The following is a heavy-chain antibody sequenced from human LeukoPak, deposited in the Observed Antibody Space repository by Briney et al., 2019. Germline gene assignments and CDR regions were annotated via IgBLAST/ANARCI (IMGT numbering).Heavy chain of an antibody. CDR3: TTWIGEFDAFDI. V-gene: IGHV3-15*01. CDR1: GFTFSNAW. Sequence: NPGGSLRLSCAASGFTFSNAWMSWVRQAPGKGLEWVGRIKSKTDGGTTDYAAPVKGRFTISRDDPKNTLYLQMNSLKTEDTAVYYCTTWIGEFDAFDIWGQGTMATVSS. D-gene: IGHD3-10*01. CDR2: IKSKTDGGTT. J-gene: IGHJ3*02.